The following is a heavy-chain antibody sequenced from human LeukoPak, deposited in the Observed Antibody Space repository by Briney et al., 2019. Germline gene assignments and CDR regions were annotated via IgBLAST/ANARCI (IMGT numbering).Heavy chain of an antibody. V-gene: IGHV1-18*01. CDR2: ISAYNGNT. J-gene: IGHJ5*02. D-gene: IGHD2-2*02. CDR1: GYTFTSYG. CDR3: ARDLRSQLLYGHWYWFDP. Sequence: GASVKVSCKASGYTFTSYGISWVRQAPGQGLDWMGWISAYNGNTNYAQKLQGRVTMTTDTSTSTAYMELRSLRSYATAVYYCARDLRSQLLYGHWYWFDPWGQGTLVTVSS.